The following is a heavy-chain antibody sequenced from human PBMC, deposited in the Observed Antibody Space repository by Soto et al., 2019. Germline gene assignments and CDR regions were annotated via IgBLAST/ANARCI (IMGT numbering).Heavy chain of an antibody. J-gene: IGHJ6*02. D-gene: IGHD3-10*01. Sequence: PSETLSLTCTVSGGSISGYYWGWIRQPAGKGLEWIGRLYTMGSTNYNPSLQSRVTMSVDTSKNEFSLKVSSVTAADTAVYFCARVRDYGLGTNRHYYGMDVWGQGTTVTVSS. CDR3: ARVRDYGLGTNRHYYGMDV. CDR2: LYTMGST. V-gene: IGHV4-4*07. CDR1: GGSISGYY.